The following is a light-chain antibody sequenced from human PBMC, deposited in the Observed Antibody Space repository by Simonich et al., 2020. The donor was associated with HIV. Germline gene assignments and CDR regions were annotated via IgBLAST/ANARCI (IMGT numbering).Light chain of an antibody. Sequence: QSALTQPASVSGSPGQSITISCTGTNSDVGGSNYVSWYQQHPGKAPKVMIYDVSKRPSGVSNRFSGSKSGNTASLTISGLQAEDEADYYGSSYTSSSTLVFGGGTKLTVL. V-gene: IGLV2-14*01. CDR2: DVS. CDR3: SSYTSSSTLV. J-gene: IGLJ3*02. CDR1: NSDVGGSNY.